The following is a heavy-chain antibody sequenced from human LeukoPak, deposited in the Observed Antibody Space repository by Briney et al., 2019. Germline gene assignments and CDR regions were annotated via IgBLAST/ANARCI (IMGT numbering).Heavy chain of an antibody. CDR1: GGSISSSSHY. V-gene: IGHV4-39*07. CDR2: INYGGSP. D-gene: IGHD1-26*01. Sequence: PSETLSLTCTVSGGSISSSSHYWVWIRQPPGKGLEWIGSINYGGSPYYNPALKSRVTISVDTSKNQFSLKLSSVTAADTAVYYCARDPSYLVGAPGYWGQGTLVTVSS. CDR3: ARDPSYLVGAPGY. J-gene: IGHJ4*02.